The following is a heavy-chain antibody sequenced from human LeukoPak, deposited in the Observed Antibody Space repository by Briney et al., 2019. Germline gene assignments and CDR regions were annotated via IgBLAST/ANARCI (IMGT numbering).Heavy chain of an antibody. Sequence: PSETLSLTCAVYGGSFSGYYWSWIRQPPGKGLEWIGEINHSGSTNYNPSLKSRVTISVDTSKNQFSLKLSSVTAADTAVDYCARGRNYDFWSGYYQLAEYFQHWGQGTLVTVSS. CDR3: ARGRNYDFWSGYYQLAEYFQH. D-gene: IGHD3-3*01. J-gene: IGHJ1*01. V-gene: IGHV4-34*01. CDR1: GGSFSGYY. CDR2: INHSGST.